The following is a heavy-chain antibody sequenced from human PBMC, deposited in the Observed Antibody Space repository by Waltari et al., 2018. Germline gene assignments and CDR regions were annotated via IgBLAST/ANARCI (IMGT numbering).Heavy chain of an antibody. D-gene: IGHD2-21*02. V-gene: IGHV4-38-2*01. CDR3: ARLSPYTSSGDFFDP. CDR2: TYHSGSA. J-gene: IGHJ5*02. CDR1: GFPIGSEYY. Sequence: QVQLQESGPSLVKPSETLSLTCSVSGFPIGSEYYWAWVRQSPGEGLVWIGSTYHSGSADYNPSLKGRVTISVDTSKNQFSLKLTSVTVADSGVYYCARLSPYTSSGDFFDPWGQGALVTVSS.